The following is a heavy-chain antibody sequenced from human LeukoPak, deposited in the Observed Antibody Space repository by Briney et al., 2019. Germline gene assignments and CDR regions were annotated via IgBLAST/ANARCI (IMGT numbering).Heavy chain of an antibody. CDR1: GFRFDDHG. Sequence: PGGSLRLSCAASGFRFDDHGMSWVRQVPGKGLEWVSGINWNGASTGYGDSVKGRFTISRDNAKNSLYLQMNSLRAEDTALYYCAGGDGNGWYFDYWGQGILVTVSS. V-gene: IGHV3-20*04. J-gene: IGHJ4*02. D-gene: IGHD5-24*01. CDR2: INWNGAST. CDR3: AGGDGNGWYFDY.